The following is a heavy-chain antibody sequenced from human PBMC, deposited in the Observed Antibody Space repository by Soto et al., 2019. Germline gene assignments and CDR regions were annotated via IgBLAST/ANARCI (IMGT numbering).Heavy chain of an antibody. J-gene: IGHJ4*02. CDR2: IYYSGST. D-gene: IGHD6-19*01. V-gene: IGHV4-61*01. CDR3: ARDYVAGTGRALDY. CDR1: GGSVSSGSYY. Sequence: SETLSLTCTVSGGSVSSGSYYWSWIRQPPGKGLEWIGYIYYSGSTNYNPSLKSRVTISVDTSKNQFSLKLSSVTAADTAVYYCARDYVAGTGRALDYWGQGTLVTVSS.